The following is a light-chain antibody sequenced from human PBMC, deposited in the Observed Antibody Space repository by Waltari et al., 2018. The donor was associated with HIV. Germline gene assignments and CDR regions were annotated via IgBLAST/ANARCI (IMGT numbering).Light chain of an antibody. CDR2: AFI. CDR3: SSPTTMESVTFGGGTHAVA. Sequence: HSALTQPASVSGSPGQSITISCTASTRDIGNFVPWYQQHPGKAPQLILYAFIRRPPGTSDRFSGSKSGATASLTISGLQIDYEADYYCSSPTTMESVTFGGGTHAVAFGGGTHLTV. J-gene: IGLJ2*01. V-gene: IGLV2-14*03. CDR1: TRDIGNF.